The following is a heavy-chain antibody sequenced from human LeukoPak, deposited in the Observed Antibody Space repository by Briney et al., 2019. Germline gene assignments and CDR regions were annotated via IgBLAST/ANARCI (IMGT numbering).Heavy chain of an antibody. D-gene: IGHD1-1*01. V-gene: IGHV4-4*07. CDR1: GGSISSYY. Sequence: PSETLSLTCTVSGGSISSYYWSWIRQPAGKGLEWIGRIYTSGGTNYNPSLKSRVTMSVDTSKNQFSLKLSSVTAADTAVYYCARERGVLTPPIIDYWGQGTLVTVSS. CDR2: IYTSGGT. CDR3: ARERGVLTPPIIDY. J-gene: IGHJ4*02.